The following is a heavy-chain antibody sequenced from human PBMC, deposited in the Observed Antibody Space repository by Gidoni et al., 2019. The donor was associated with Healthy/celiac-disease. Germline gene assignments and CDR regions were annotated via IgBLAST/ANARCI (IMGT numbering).Heavy chain of an antibody. CDR3: ARDPGYYDFWSGMENAFDI. V-gene: IGHV3-30-3*01. J-gene: IGHJ3*02. Sequence: QVQLVASGGGVVQPGRSLRLSCAASGFTFSSYAMHWVRQAPGKGLEWVAVISYDGSNKYDADSVKGRFTISRDNSKNTLYLQMNSLRAEDTAVYYCARDPGYYDFWSGMENAFDIWGQGTMVTVSS. CDR1: GFTFSSYA. CDR2: ISYDGSNK. D-gene: IGHD3-3*01.